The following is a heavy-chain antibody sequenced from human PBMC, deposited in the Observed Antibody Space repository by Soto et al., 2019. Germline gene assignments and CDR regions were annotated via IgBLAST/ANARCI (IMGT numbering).Heavy chain of an antibody. J-gene: IGHJ4*01. CDR2: ISSYEGT. D-gene: IGHD5-18*01. Sequence: SETLSLTCTFSTGPLTYTSWSWIRQPPGKGLEWIGEISSYEGTNYDPSLKSRVTMSMDTSRNQLSLQLTSMTAADTAVYYCARGIDSAKAGYWDQGALVTVSS. CDR1: TGPLTYTS. V-gene: IGHV4-34*01. CDR3: ARGIDSAKAGY.